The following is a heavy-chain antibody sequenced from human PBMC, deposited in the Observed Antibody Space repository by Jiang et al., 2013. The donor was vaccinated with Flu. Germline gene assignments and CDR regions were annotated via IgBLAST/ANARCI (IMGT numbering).Heavy chain of an antibody. D-gene: IGHD3-22*01. CDR3: VTRKSGETRGYYHLYFDS. CDR1: GGTFSTIA. J-gene: IGHJ4*02. CDR2: IIPIFETS. Sequence: SGAEVKKPGSSVKVSCKASGGTFSTIAFTWVRQAPGRGLEWMGEIIPIFETSRIAQRFQGRVAITADESTSTAYMELSSLRSEDTAVYYCVTRKSGETRGYYHLYFDSWGQGTLITVSS. V-gene: IGHV1-69*01.